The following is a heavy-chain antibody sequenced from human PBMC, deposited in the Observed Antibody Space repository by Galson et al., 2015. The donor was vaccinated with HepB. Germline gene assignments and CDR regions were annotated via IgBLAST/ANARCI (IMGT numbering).Heavy chain of an antibody. J-gene: IGHJ4*02. Sequence: LRLSCAASGFTFNTYAMHWVRQAPGKGLEWVAVISYDGSNKYCADSVKGRFTISRDNSKNTLFLQMNSLRAEDTAVYYCARDFPYFDYWGQGTLVTVSS. V-gene: IGHV3-30-3*01. CDR1: GFTFNTYA. CDR3: ARDFPYFDY. CDR2: ISYDGSNK.